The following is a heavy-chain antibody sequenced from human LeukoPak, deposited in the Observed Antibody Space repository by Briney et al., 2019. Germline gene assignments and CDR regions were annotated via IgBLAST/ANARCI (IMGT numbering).Heavy chain of an antibody. CDR1: GGSFSGYY. V-gene: IGHV4-59*08. Sequence: KPSETLSLTCAVYGGSFSGYYWSWIRQPPGKGLEWIGYIYYSGSTNYNPSLKSRVTISVDTSKNQFSLKLSSVTAADTAVYYCARHTHYYDSSGYWDGSKFDPWGQGTLVTVSS. D-gene: IGHD3-22*01. CDR2: IYYSGST. CDR3: ARHTHYYDSSGYWDGSKFDP. J-gene: IGHJ5*02.